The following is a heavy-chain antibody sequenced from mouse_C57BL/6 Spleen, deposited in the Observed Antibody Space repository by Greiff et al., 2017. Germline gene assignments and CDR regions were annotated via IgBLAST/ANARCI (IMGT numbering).Heavy chain of an antibody. D-gene: IGHD3-2*02. CDR1: GYTFTSYW. V-gene: IGHV1-64*01. J-gene: IGHJ2*01. CDR3: AGEDSSGYVSYFDY. CDR2: IHPNSGST. Sequence: QVQLQQPGAELVKPGASVKLSCKASGYTFTSYWMHWVKQRPGQGLEWIGMIHPNSGSTNYNEKFKSKATLTVDKSSSTAYMQLSSLTSEDSAVYYCAGEDSSGYVSYFDYWGQGTTRTVSS.